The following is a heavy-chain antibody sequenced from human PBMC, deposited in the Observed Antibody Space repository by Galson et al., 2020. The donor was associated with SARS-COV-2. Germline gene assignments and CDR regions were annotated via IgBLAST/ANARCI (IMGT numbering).Heavy chain of an antibody. J-gene: IGHJ6*02. CDR1: GFTFSSYG. D-gene: IGHD2-21*02. CDR2: IWYDGSNK. Sequence: GGSLRLSCAASGFTFSSYGMHWVRQAPGKGLEWVAVIWYDGSNKYYADSVKGRFTISRDNSKNTLYLQMNSLRAEDTAVYYCAKAVPGDFWGIDGMDVWGQGTTVTVSS. CDR3: AKAVPGDFWGIDGMDV. V-gene: IGHV3-33*06.